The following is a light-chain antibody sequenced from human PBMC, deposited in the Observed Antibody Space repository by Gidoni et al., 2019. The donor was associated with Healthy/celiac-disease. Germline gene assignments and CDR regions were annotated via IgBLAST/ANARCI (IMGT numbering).Light chain of an antibody. CDR3: GTWDSSLSAGRV. J-gene: IGLJ3*02. Sequence: QSVLTQPPSVSEAPGQKVTISCSGSSSNIGNNYVSWYQQRPGTAPKLLIYDNNKRPSGIPDRFSGSKSGTSATLGITGLQTGDEADYYCGTWDSSLSAGRVFGGGTKLTVL. V-gene: IGLV1-51*01. CDR2: DNN. CDR1: SSNIGNNY.